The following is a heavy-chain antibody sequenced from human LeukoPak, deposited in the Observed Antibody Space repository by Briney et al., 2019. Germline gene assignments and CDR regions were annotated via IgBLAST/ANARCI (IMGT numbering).Heavy chain of an antibody. CDR1: GGSISSYY. J-gene: IGHJ3*02. CDR2: IYFSGST. V-gene: IGHV4-59*01. Sequence: PSETLSLTCAVSGGSISSYYWSWIRQPPGKGLEWIGYIYFSGSTNYNPSLKSRVTISVDTSKNQFSLKLSSVTAADTAVYYCAREGLLWFGESDRDAFDIWGQGTMVTASS. D-gene: IGHD3-10*01. CDR3: AREGLLWFGESDRDAFDI.